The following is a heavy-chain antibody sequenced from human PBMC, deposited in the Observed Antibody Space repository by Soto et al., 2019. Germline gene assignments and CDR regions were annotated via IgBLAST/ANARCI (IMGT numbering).Heavy chain of an antibody. J-gene: IGHJ5*02. D-gene: IGHD4-17*01. Sequence: QVQLQESGPGLVKPSETLSLTCTVSGGSISSYYWSWIRQPPGKGLEWIGYIYYSGSTNYNPSLKSRVTISVDTSKNQFSLKLSSVTAADTAVYYCARGLGVTSNWVDPWGQGTLVTVSS. CDR2: IYYSGST. CDR1: GGSISSYY. V-gene: IGHV4-59*12. CDR3: ARGLGVTSNWVDP.